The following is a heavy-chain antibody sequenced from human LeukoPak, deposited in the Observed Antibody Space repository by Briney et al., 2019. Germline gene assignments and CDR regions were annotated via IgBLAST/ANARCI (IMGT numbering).Heavy chain of an antibody. CDR3: AKDIIDSSWRYFDF. CDR2: ITGSGGST. Sequence: GGSLRLSCAASGFTFTSYGMSWLRQAPGKGLEWVSAITGSGGSTFYADSVKGRFTISRENSKNTLYVEMNSRRAEDKDVYYCAKDIIDSSWRYFDFWGQGTLVTVSX. CDR1: GFTFTSYG. J-gene: IGHJ4*02. V-gene: IGHV3-23*01. D-gene: IGHD6-13*01.